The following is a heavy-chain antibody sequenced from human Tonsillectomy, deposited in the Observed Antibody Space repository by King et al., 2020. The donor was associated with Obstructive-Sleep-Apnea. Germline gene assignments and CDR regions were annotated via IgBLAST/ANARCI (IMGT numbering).Heavy chain of an antibody. Sequence: QLQESGPGLVKPSETLSLTCTVSGGSVSSYYWSWIRQPAGKGLEWIGRIYSSGSTNHSPSLKSRVTMSVDTSKNHFSLKLRSVTAADTAVYYCARADYYYYGMDVWGQGTTVTVSS. CDR1: GGSVSSYY. CDR2: IYSSGST. CDR3: ARADYYYYGMDV. V-gene: IGHV4-4*07. J-gene: IGHJ6*02.